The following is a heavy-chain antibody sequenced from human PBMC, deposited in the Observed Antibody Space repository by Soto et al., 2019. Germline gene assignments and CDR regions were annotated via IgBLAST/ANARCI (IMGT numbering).Heavy chain of an antibody. D-gene: IGHD6-19*01. V-gene: IGHV4-4*02. CDR3: ARVRREAGTKWGAFDI. CDR2: IYHSGST. CDR1: SGSISSSNW. Sequence: QVQLQESGPGLVKPSGTLSLTCAVSSGSISSSNWWSWVRQPPGKGLEWIGEIYHSGSTKYNPSLKGRLAISVHKSTNQFSLKRSSVTAAATAGYYCARVRREAGTKWGAFDIWGQGTMVTVSS. J-gene: IGHJ3*02.